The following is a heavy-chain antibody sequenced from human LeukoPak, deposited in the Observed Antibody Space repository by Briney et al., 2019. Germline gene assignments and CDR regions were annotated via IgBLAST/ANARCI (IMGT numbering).Heavy chain of an antibody. CDR2: ISSGDNT. CDR3: AKDFEGRLQPLDY. J-gene: IGHJ4*02. Sequence: GVSLRRSCAASGFTFSTNAMSRVRQAPGKGLEWVSGISSGDNTYYVDSVKGRFTISRDNSKNTLFLQMNSLRAEDTAVYYCAKDFEGRLQPLDYWGQGTLVTVST. V-gene: IGHV3-23*01. D-gene: IGHD5-24*01. CDR1: GFTFSTNA.